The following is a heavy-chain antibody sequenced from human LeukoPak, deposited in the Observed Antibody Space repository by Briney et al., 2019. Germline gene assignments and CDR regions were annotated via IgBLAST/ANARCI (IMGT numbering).Heavy chain of an antibody. CDR2: ISRTSSTK. Sequence: PGGSLRLSCAASGFTFSDYYMNWVRQAPGKGLEWVSYISRTSSTKDYADSVKGRFTTSRDNVKNSLYLQMNSLRAEDTAVYYCAREQWLGDAFDIWGQGTMVTISS. D-gene: IGHD6-19*01. CDR1: GFTFSDYY. CDR3: AREQWLGDAFDI. V-gene: IGHV3-11*01. J-gene: IGHJ3*02.